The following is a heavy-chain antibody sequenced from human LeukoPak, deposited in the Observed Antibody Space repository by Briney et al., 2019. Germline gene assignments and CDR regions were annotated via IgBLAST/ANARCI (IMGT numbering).Heavy chain of an antibody. Sequence: PSQTLSLTCTVSGGSIRSGAYSWGWIRQPPGKGLEWIGSFYRSGSTYYNPSLKSRVTISLDTSKNQFSLKLSSVTAADTAVYYCARVRRVGATPFDYWGQGTLVTVSS. J-gene: IGHJ4*02. V-gene: IGHV4-38-2*02. CDR2: FYRSGST. D-gene: IGHD1-26*01. CDR1: GGSIRSGAYS. CDR3: ARVRRVGATPFDY.